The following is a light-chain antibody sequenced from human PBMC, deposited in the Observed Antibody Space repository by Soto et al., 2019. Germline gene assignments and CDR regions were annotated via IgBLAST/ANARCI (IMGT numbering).Light chain of an antibody. J-gene: IGKJ4*01. CDR2: DAS. CDR1: QSIGSW. Sequence: DIQMTQSPSPLSASVGDRVTITCRASQSIGSWLAWYQQKPGKAPKLLIYDASSLESGVPSRFSGSGSGTEFTLTISSLQPDDFASYYCQQYDSSSLTFGGGTKVEIK. CDR3: QQYDSSSLT. V-gene: IGKV1-5*01.